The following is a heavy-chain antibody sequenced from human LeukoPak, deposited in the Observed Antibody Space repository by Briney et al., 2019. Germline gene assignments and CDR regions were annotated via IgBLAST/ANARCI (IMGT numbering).Heavy chain of an antibody. V-gene: IGHV3-30*04. CDR3: ARAPYSSGWYYFVY. J-gene: IGHJ4*02. CDR2: ISYDGSTR. D-gene: IGHD6-19*01. CDR1: GFTFSSYA. Sequence: GRSLRLSCAASGFTFSSYAMHWVRQAPGKGLEWVALISYDGSTRDYVDSEKGRFTTSRDNSINTLYLQMDSLRPEDTAVYYCARAPYSSGWYYFVYWGQGTLVTVSS.